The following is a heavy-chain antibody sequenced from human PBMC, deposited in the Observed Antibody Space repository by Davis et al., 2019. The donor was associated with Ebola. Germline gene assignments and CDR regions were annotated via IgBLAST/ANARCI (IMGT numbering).Heavy chain of an antibody. CDR3: ARGGIAVAGPDY. CDR2: IYYSGST. J-gene: IGHJ4*02. CDR1: GGSINSYY. V-gene: IGHV4-59*01. D-gene: IGHD6-19*01. Sequence: MPSETLSLTCTVSGGSINSYYWSWIRQPPGKGLEWIGYIYYSGSTNYNPSLKSRVTISVDTSKNQFSLKLSSVTAADTAVYYCARGGIAVAGPDYWGQGTLVTVSS.